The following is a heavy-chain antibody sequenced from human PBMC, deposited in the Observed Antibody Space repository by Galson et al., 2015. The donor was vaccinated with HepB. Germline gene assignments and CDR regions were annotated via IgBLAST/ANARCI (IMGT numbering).Heavy chain of an antibody. V-gene: IGHV7-4-1*02. CDR3: ARGPRRGDYYGSSGSHNWFDP. J-gene: IGHJ5*02. CDR1: GYTFTSYA. CDR2: INTNTGNP. Sequence: SVKVSCKASGYTFTSYAMNWVRQAPGQGLEWMGWINTNTGNPTYAQGFTGRFVFSLDTSVSTAYLQISSLKAEDTAVYYCARGPRRGDYYGSSGSHNWFDPWGQGTLVTVSS. D-gene: IGHD3-22*01.